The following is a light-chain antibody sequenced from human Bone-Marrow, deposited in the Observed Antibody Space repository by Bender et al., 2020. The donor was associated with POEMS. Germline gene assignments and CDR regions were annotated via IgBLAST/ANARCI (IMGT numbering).Light chain of an antibody. CDR1: SSDVGGYDY. J-gene: IGLJ1*01. CDR3: SSLTSSSTGV. Sequence: QSALTQPASVSGSPGQSITISCTGTSSDVGGYDYVSWYQQHPGKAPKPMIYDVNNRPSGVSNRFSGSKSGNTASLTISGLQAEDEAEYYCSSLTSSSTGVFGTGTKVTVL. V-gene: IGLV2-14*01. CDR2: DVN.